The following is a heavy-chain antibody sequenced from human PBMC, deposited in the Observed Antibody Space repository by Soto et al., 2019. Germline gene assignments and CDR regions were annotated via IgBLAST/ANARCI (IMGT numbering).Heavy chain of an antibody. CDR2: ISAYNGNT. V-gene: IGHV1-18*01. Sequence: GASVKVSCKASGYTFTSYGISWVRQAPGQGLEWMGWISAYNGNTNYAQKLQGRVTMTTDTSTSTAYMELRSLRSDDTAVYYCARDRGSLGYCSSTSCPVDYWGQGTLVTVSS. CDR1: GYTFTSYG. D-gene: IGHD2-2*01. J-gene: IGHJ4*02. CDR3: ARDRGSLGYCSSTSCPVDY.